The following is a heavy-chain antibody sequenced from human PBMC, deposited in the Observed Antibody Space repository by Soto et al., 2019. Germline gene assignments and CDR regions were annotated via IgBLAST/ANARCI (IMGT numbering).Heavy chain of an antibody. J-gene: IGHJ3*02. Sequence: ASVKVSCKASGYTFTSYDINWVRQATGQGLEWMGWMNPNSGNTGYAQKFQGRVTMTRNTSISTAYMELSSLRSEDTAVYYCARGGGGYDFWSGPWGDAFDIWGQGTMVTVSS. V-gene: IGHV1-8*01. D-gene: IGHD3-3*01. CDR1: GYTFTSYD. CDR2: MNPNSGNT. CDR3: ARGGGGYDFWSGPWGDAFDI.